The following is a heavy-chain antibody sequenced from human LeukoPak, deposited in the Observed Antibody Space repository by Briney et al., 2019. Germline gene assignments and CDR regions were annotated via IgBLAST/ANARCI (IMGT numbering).Heavy chain of an antibody. V-gene: IGHV4-39*02. CDR1: GDFIRSSSYY. CDR3: ASRRYYDSTGYFE. D-gene: IGHD3-22*01. J-gene: IGHJ1*01. Sequence: SETLSLTCTVSGDFIRSSSYYWGWIRQPPGKGLEWIGDVYYTGRTYYNPSLKSRVFISIDTSKNYFSLNLNFVTAADTAVYYCASRRYYDSTGYFEWGRGSLVTVSS. CDR2: VYYTGRT.